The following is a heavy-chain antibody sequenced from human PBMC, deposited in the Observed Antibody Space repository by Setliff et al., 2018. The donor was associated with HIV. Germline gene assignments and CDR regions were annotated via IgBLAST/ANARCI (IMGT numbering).Heavy chain of an antibody. D-gene: IGHD3-10*01. CDR3: ARDYYDDTYYSPGIYYLYYMDV. CDR2: ISHSGST. CDR1: GGSSMTGDW. Sequence: ASETLSLTCAVPGGSSMTGDWWSWVRQSPGKRLEWIGEISHSGSTNYNPSLRSRVTMSVDKSNNQFSLKLSSVTAADTAVYYCARDYYDDTYYSPGIYYLYYMDVWGKGTRSPSP. J-gene: IGHJ6*03. V-gene: IGHV4-4*02.